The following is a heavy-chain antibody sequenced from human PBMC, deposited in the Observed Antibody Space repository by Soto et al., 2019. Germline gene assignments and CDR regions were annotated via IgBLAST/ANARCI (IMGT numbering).Heavy chain of an antibody. CDR3: TTGLRPAGYAWKGY. CDR2: IKTKSACETT. Sequence: GGSLRLSCAASVFSFSNVGMNLVRQGPGKGLEWVGRIKTKSACETTDSAAPVKGRFTLSRDDSKSMLYMQMNSLKIEDSAVYYCTTGLRPAGYAWKGYWGEGT. J-gene: IGHJ4*02. V-gene: IGHV3-15*01. CDR1: VFSFSNVG. D-gene: IGHD5-12*01.